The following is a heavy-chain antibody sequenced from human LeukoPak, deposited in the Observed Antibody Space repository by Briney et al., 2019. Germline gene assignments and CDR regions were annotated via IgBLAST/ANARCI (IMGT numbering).Heavy chain of an antibody. CDR2: INHSGST. CDR1: GGSISSYY. Sequence: ASETLSLTCTVSGGSISSYYWSWIRQPPGKGLEWIGEINHSGSTNYNPSLKSRVTISVDTSKNQFSLKLSSVTAADTAVYYCARGGYSYGYNDYWGQGTLVTVSS. J-gene: IGHJ4*02. V-gene: IGHV4-34*01. CDR3: ARGGYSYGYNDY. D-gene: IGHD5-18*01.